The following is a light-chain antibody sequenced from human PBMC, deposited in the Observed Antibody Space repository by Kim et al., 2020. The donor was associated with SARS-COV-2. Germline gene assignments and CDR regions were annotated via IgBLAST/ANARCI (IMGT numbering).Light chain of an antibody. CDR2: GAS. J-gene: IGKJ2*01. Sequence: SPGERATLSCRASQSVRSTYLAWDQQKPGQAPRLLIYGASSRATGIPDRFSGSGSGTDFTLTISRLEPEDFAVYHCQQYGGSPPYTFGQGTKLEIK. CDR3: QQYGGSPPYT. V-gene: IGKV3-20*01. CDR1: QSVRSTY.